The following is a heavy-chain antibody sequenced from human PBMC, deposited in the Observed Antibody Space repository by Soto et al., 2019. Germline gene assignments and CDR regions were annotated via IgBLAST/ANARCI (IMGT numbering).Heavy chain of an antibody. V-gene: IGHV4-31*03. CDR3: ARDHDHGDPGPYGLDV. Sequence: QVQLQESGPGLVKPSQTLSLTCTVSGGSISSGGYYWSWIRQHPGKGLEWIGYIYYSGSTYYNPSLNSRVTISVDTSKNQFSLKLSSVTAADTAVYYCARDHDHGDPGPYGLDVWGQGTTVTVSS. J-gene: IGHJ6*02. D-gene: IGHD4-17*01. CDR1: GGSISSGGYY. CDR2: IYYSGST.